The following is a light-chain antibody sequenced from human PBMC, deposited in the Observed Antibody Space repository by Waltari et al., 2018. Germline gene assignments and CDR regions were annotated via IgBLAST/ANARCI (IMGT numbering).Light chain of an antibody. CDR2: DVN. Sequence: QSALTQPASVSGSPGQSITLSCTRTKPDVGISYYASWYQLHPGKAPKLLISDVNRRPSGISDRFSGSKSGSTASLTISGLQAEDEAEYYCSSYTRSSTLVFGGGTKVTVL. V-gene: IGLV2-14*03. CDR3: SSYTRSSTLV. CDR1: KPDVGISYY. J-gene: IGLJ2*01.